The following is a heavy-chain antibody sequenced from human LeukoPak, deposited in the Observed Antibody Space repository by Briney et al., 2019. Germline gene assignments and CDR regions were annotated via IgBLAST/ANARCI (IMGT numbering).Heavy chain of an antibody. J-gene: IGHJ6*02. Sequence: SETLSLTCTVSGDSISSSSYYWGWIRQPPGKGLEWIGGFYHSGSTNYNPSLKSRVTISVDTSKNQFSLKLSSVTAADTAVYYCARDKGSIAAAGPLYYYYYYGMDVWGQGTTVTVSS. V-gene: IGHV4-39*07. D-gene: IGHD6-13*01. CDR1: GDSISSSSYY. CDR3: ARDKGSIAAAGPLYYYYYYGMDV. CDR2: FYHSGST.